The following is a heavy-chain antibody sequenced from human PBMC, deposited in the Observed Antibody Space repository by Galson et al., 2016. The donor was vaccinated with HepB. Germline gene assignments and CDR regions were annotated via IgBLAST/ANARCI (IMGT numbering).Heavy chain of an antibody. Sequence: SLRLSCAASGSTFSSHVLSWVRQAPGKGLEWVSAINTIGGITYAESVKGRFTNSRDNSKNTVFLQMISMRVEDTAIYYCASPNVGPGSYLPLDSWGQGTRVTVSS. CDR1: GSTFSSHV. D-gene: IGHD1-26*01. CDR2: INTIGGIT. J-gene: IGHJ1*01. CDR3: ASPNVGPGSYLPLDS. V-gene: IGHV3-23*01.